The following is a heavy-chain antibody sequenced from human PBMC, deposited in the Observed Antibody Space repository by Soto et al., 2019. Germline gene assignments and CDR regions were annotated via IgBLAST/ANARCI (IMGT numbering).Heavy chain of an antibody. V-gene: IGHV4-59*01. CDR3: ARELRHYDDSSGYYSSCCFDY. J-gene: IGHJ4*01. CDR1: GDSISNYY. Sequence: SETLSLTCTVSGDSISNYYWSWIRQPPGKGLEWIAYIYYSGSTNYNPSLKSRVTISVDTSKTQFSLKLNSVTAADTAVYYCARELRHYDDSSGYYSSCCFDYWGHGTLVTVSS. CDR2: IYYSGST. D-gene: IGHD3-22*01.